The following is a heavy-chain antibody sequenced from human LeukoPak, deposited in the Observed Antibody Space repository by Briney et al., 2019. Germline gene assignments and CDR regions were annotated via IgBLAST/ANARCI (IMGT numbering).Heavy chain of an antibody. CDR2: INHSGST. V-gene: IGHV4-34*01. CDR3: ASAYDTPGHDAFDI. CDR1: GGSFSGYY. D-gene: IGHD3-22*01. Sequence: PSETLSLTCAVYGGSFSGYYWSWIRQPPGKGLEWIGEINHSGSTNYNPSLKSRVTISVDTSKNQFSLKLSSVTAADTAVYYCASAYDTPGHDAFDIWGQGTMVTVSS. J-gene: IGHJ3*02.